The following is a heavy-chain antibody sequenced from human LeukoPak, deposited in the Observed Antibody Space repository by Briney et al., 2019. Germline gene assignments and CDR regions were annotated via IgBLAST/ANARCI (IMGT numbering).Heavy chain of an antibody. CDR2: IRGKANSYAT. J-gene: IGHJ6*03. D-gene: IGHD1-26*01. CDR1: GFTFSAST. V-gene: IGHV3-73*01. Sequence: PGGSLRLSCAASGFTFSASTIHWVRQASGKGLEWVGRIRGKANSYATAYAASVKGRFTTSRDDSKSTAYLQMNSLKTEDTAVYYCTRREAYMDVWGRGTTVTVPS. CDR3: TRREAYMDV.